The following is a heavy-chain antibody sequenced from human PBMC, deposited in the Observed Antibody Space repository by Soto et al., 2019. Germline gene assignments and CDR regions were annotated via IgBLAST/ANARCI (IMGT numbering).Heavy chain of an antibody. J-gene: IGHJ4*02. CDR3: ARDLPLYCSDGSCYEILFDY. D-gene: IGHD2-15*01. CDR1: GFTFSSYG. Sequence: QVQLVESGGGVVQPGRSLRLSCAASGFTFSSYGMHWVRQAPGKGLEWVAVLWYDGSNKYYADSVKGRFTISRDNSKNTLYLQMNSLRAEDTAVYYCARDLPLYCSDGSCYEILFDYWGQGTLVTVSS. CDR2: LWYDGSNK. V-gene: IGHV3-33*01.